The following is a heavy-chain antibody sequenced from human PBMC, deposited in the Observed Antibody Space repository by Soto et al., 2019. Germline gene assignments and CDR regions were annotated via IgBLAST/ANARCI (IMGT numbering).Heavy chain of an antibody. CDR1: GYSFTRFG. D-gene: IGHD3-22*01. CDR2: INTDTGKT. CDR3: ARSPYSSGSYYPIDY. J-gene: IGHJ4*02. Sequence: GASVKVSWKTAGYSFTRFGISWVRQAPGQGLEWMGLINTDTGKTNYAQKFQGRVTMTTDTSTSTAYMELSSLRSDDTAVYYCARSPYSSGSYYPIDYWGQGTLVTVSS. V-gene: IGHV1-18*01.